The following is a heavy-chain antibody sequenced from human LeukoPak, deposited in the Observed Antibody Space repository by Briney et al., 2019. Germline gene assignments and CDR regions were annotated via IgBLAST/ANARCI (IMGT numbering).Heavy chain of an antibody. V-gene: IGHV3-21*04. CDR3: ARDSRITMVPWNAFDI. CDR2: ISSSSSYI. CDR1: GFTFSSYS. Sequence: PGGSLRLSCAASGFTFSSYSMNWVRQAPGKGLEWVSSISSSSSYIYYADSVKGRFTISRDNSKNTLYLQMNSLRAEDTAVYYCARDSRITMVPWNAFDIWGQGTMVTVSS. D-gene: IGHD3-10*01. J-gene: IGHJ3*02.